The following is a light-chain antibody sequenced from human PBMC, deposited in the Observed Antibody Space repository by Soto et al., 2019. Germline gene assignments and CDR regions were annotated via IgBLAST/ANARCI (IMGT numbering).Light chain of an antibody. V-gene: IGKV3D-15*01. Sequence: VVMTQSPATLSVSPGERATLSCRTSQSVYNNLAWYLQKPGQAPRLLISAASTRATGIPARFSGSGSGTEFTLTINSLQSEDFAVYYCQQYNSWPLTFGGGTKVEIK. J-gene: IGKJ4*01. CDR1: QSVYNN. CDR2: AAS. CDR3: QQYNSWPLT.